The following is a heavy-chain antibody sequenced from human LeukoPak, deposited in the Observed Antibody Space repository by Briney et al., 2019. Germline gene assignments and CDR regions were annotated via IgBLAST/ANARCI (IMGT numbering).Heavy chain of an antibody. CDR2: LNSDGTTI. D-gene: IGHD3-10*02. V-gene: IGHV3-74*01. Sequence: GGSMRLSCVASGFTFSGYWMHWVRQAPGMGLVWVSRLNSDGTTINYADSVKGRFTISRDNAKNTVYLQMSGLRDDDTALYFCVRGAGGPRNYVLDYWGQGALVSVSS. CDR1: GFTFSGYW. CDR3: VRGAGGPRNYVLDY. J-gene: IGHJ4*02.